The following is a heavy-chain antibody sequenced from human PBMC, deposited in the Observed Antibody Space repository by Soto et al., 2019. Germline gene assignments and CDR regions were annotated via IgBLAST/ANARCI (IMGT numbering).Heavy chain of an antibody. CDR1: GYTFTSYG. CDR3: ARVYIVVVPAAATEFDY. CDR2: ISAYNGNT. D-gene: IGHD2-2*01. Sequence: ASVKVSCKASGYTFTSYGISWVRQAPGQGLEWMGWISAYNGNTNYAQKLQGRVTMTTDTSTSTAYMELRSLRSDDTAVYYCARVYIVVVPAAATEFDYWGQGTLVTVSS. V-gene: IGHV1-18*01. J-gene: IGHJ4*02.